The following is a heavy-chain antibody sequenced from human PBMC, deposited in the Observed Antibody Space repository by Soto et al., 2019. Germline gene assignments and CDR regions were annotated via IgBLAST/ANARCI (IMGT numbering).Heavy chain of an antibody. CDR1: GFSLSNARMG. CDR3: ARIPCRTNGVCEDWYFDL. CDR2: IFSNDEK. J-gene: IGHJ2*01. V-gene: IGHV2-26*01. D-gene: IGHD2-8*01. Sequence: QVTLKESGPVLVKPPETLTLTCTVSGFSLSNARMGVSWIRQPPGKALEWLAHIFSNDEKSYSTSLKSRLNISKDTSKSQVVLTMTNMDPVDTATYYCARIPCRTNGVCEDWYFDLWGRGTLVTVSS.